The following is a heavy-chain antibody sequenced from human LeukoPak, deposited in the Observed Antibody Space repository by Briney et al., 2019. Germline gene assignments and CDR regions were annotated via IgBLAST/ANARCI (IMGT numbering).Heavy chain of an antibody. CDR2: ISYIGST. J-gene: IGHJ4*02. D-gene: IGHD3-22*01. CDR1: ADSFSSHY. V-gene: IGHV4-59*11. CDR3: ARNFYASSGYYLDDFYFDF. Sequence: PPETLSLTCAVSADSFSSHYWTWIRQPPGKGLEWIGYISYIGSTNYNPSLKSRVTMSVDTSTNQFSLKLISVTAADTALYYCARNFYASSGYYLDDFYFDFWGQGTLVTVSS.